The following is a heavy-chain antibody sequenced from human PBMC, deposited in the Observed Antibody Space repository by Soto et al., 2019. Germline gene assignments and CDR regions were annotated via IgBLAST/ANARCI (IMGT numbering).Heavy chain of an antibody. D-gene: IGHD6-13*01. V-gene: IGHV4-4*07. CDR3: ARGQQFSDWFDP. CDR2: IYSSGST. CDR1: GGDISTYY. Sequence: QVQFQESGPGLVKPSETLSLTCTVSGGDISTYYWTWIRQPAGKGLEWIGRIYSSGSTKYNPSLKSRVTMSLDTSKNQFSLGLSSVTAADTAVYYCARGQQFSDWFDPWGQGTLVTVSS. J-gene: IGHJ5*02.